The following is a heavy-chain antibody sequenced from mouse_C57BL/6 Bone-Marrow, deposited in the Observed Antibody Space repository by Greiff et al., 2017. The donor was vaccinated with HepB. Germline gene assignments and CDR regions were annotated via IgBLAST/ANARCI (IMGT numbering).Heavy chain of an antibody. D-gene: IGHD1-1*01. Sequence: QVQLQQSGAELVRPGASVKLSCKASGYTFTDYYINWVKQRPGQGLEWIARIYPGSGNTYYNEKFKGKATLTAEKSSSTAYMQLSSLTSEDSAVYFCARSAVVPWYFDVWGTGTTVTVAS. V-gene: IGHV1-76*01. CDR1: GYTFTDYY. CDR2: IYPGSGNT. CDR3: ARSAVVPWYFDV. J-gene: IGHJ1*03.